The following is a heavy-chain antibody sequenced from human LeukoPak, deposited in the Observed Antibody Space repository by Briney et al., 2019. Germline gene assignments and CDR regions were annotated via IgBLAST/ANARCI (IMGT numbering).Heavy chain of an antibody. CDR1: GFTFSSYA. CDR3: ARDSLAVVPGGPDY. D-gene: IGHD2-15*01. CDR2: ISGSGGST. V-gene: IGHV3-23*01. J-gene: IGHJ4*02. Sequence: PGGSLRLSCAASGFTFSSYAMSWVRQAPGKGLQWVSTISGSGGSTYYADSVKGRFTISRDNAKNSLYLQMNSLRAEDTAVYYCARDSLAVVPGGPDYWGQGTLVTVSS.